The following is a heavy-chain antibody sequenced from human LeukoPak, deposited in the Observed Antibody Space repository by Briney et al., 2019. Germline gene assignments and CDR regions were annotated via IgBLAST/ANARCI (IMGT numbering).Heavy chain of an antibody. Sequence: SETLSLTCTVSGGSISSGSYYWSWIRQPAGKGLEWIGRIYTSGSTYYNPSLKSRVTISVDTSKNQFSLKLSSVTAADTAVYYCARSTDSSGWYDHWGQGTLVTVSS. CDR3: ARSTDSSGWYDH. CDR1: GGSISSGSYY. CDR2: IYTSGST. J-gene: IGHJ5*02. V-gene: IGHV4-61*02. D-gene: IGHD6-19*01.